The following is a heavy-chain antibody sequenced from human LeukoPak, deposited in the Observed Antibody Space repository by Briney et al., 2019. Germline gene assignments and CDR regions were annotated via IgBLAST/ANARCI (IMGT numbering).Heavy chain of an antibody. CDR1: GFTFSSYS. Sequence: PGGSLRLSCAASGFTFSSYSMNWVRQAPGKGLEWVSSISSSSSYIYYADSVKGRFTISRDNSKNTLYLQMNSLRAEDTAVYYCAKDRQGFGFGEQLDYYYMDVWGKGTTVTVSS. V-gene: IGHV3-21*04. CDR3: AKDRQGFGFGEQLDYYYMDV. J-gene: IGHJ6*03. CDR2: ISSSSSYI. D-gene: IGHD3-10*01.